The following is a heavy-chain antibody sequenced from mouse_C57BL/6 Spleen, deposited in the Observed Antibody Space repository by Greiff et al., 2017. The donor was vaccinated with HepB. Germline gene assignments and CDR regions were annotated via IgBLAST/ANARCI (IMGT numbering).Heavy chain of an antibody. D-gene: IGHD2-4*01. Sequence: EVQLVESGPGLVKPSQTVFLTCTVTGISITTGNYRWSWIRQFPGNKLEWIGYIYYSGTITYNPSLTSRTTITRDTPKNQFFLEMNSLTAEDTATYYCARESYDYDDYYAMDYWGQGTSVTVSS. V-gene: IGHV3-5*01. CDR1: GISITTGNYR. J-gene: IGHJ4*01. CDR3: ARESYDYDDYYAMDY. CDR2: IYYSGTI.